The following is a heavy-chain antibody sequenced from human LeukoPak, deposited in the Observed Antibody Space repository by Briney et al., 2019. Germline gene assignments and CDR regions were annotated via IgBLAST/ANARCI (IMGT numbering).Heavy chain of an antibody. Sequence: PEGSLRLSCAASGFRFSNFAMSWVRQAPGKGLEWVSLIIGSSGDTLYADSVKGRFTISRDISKNRLYLQMNSLRAEDTALYYCAKGAYDYIEMGYFDDWGQGTLVTVSS. CDR2: IIGSSGDT. J-gene: IGHJ4*02. V-gene: IGHV3-23*01. CDR1: GFRFSNFA. D-gene: IGHD5-12*01. CDR3: AKGAYDYIEMGYFDD.